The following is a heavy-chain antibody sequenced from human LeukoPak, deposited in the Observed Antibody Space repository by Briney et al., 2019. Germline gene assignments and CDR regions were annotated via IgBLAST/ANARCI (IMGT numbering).Heavy chain of an antibody. Sequence: ASVKVSCKASGYTFTSYYMHWVRQAPGQGLEWMGIINPSGGSTSYAQKFQGRVTMTRDMCTSTVYMELSSLRSEDTAIYYCAREGRGVPGAIAAVKGFDYWGQGTLVTVSS. D-gene: IGHD6-13*01. CDR3: AREGRGVPGAIAAVKGFDY. V-gene: IGHV1-46*01. J-gene: IGHJ4*02. CDR2: INPSGGST. CDR1: GYTFTSYY.